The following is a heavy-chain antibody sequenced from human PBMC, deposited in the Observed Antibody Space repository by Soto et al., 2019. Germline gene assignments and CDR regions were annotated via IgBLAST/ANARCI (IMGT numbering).Heavy chain of an antibody. CDR1: GFTFSNAW. CDR3: TADSGYDSEVDY. J-gene: IGHJ4*02. D-gene: IGHD5-12*01. CDR2: IKSKTDGGTT. Sequence: GGSLRLSCAVSGFTFSNAWMSWVRQAPGKGLEWIGHIKSKTDGGTTDYAAPVKGRFTISRDDSKNTLFLQMNSLKTEDTAVYYCTADSGYDSEVDYWGQGTLVTVSS. V-gene: IGHV3-15*01.